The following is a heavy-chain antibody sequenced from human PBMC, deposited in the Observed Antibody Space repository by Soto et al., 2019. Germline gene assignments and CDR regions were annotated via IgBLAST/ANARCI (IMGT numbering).Heavy chain of an antibody. V-gene: IGHV1-69*01. Sequence: QVQLVQSGAEVKKPGSSVKVSCKASGGTFSSYAISWVRQAPGQGLEWMGGIIPIFGTANYAQKFQGRVTITADESTSTAYMELSSLRSEATAVYYCARDRDYYDSSGYYGSLDYWGQGTLVAVSS. D-gene: IGHD3-22*01. J-gene: IGHJ4*02. CDR1: GGTFSSYA. CDR2: IIPIFGTA. CDR3: ARDRDYYDSSGYYGSLDY.